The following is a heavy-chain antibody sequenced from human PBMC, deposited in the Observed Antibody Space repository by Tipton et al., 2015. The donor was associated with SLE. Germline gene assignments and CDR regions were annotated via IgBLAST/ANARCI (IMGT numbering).Heavy chain of an antibody. V-gene: IGHV4-34*01. J-gene: IGHJ4*02. CDR2: ITQSGVT. CDR3: ARPDYCAGGTCYLD. D-gene: IGHD2-8*02. CDR1: GGSFSGYY. Sequence: KPSETLSLTCAVSGGSFSGYYWYWVRQPPEQGLEWIGEITQSGVTNYNPSLKSRVTMSLDTSKNQFSLKLTSVTAADTAVYYCARPDYCAGGTCYLDWGQGILVTVSS.